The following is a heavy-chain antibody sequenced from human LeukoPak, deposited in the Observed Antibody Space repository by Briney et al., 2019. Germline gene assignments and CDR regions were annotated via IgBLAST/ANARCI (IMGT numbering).Heavy chain of an antibody. V-gene: IGHV3-23*01. CDR2: INDGDDGP. CDR1: GFTLSHYA. D-gene: IGHD3-10*01. Sequence: GGSLRVSCTASGFTLSHYAMIWVRQTPGKGLEWVSAINDGDDGPYYADSVKGRFTISRDNSKNTLFLQMNNLRAEDTALYYCTRSLNYFTSGTSRRDFDSWGQGTLVTVSS. CDR3: TRSLNYFTSGTSRRDFDS. J-gene: IGHJ4*02.